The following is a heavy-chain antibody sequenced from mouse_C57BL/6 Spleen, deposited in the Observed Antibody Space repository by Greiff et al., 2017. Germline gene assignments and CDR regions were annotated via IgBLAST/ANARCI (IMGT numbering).Heavy chain of an antibody. CDR3: AREGMATVVATD. V-gene: IGHV1-26*01. D-gene: IGHD1-1*01. Sequence: EVQLQQSGPELVKPGASVKISCKASGYTFTDYYMNWVKQSHGKSLEWIGDINPNNGGTSYNQKFKGKATLTVDKSSSTAYMELRSVTAEDSAVYYCAREGMATVVATDWGQGTTLTVSS. CDR1: GYTFTDYY. CDR2: INPNNGGT. J-gene: IGHJ2*01.